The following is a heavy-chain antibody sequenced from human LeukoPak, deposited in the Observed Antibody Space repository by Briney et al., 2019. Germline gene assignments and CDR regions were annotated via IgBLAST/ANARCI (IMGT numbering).Heavy chain of an antibody. Sequence: GASVKVSCKASGYTFIGYYMHWVRQAPGQGLEWMGWINPNSGGTNYAQKFQGRVTMTRDTSISTAYMELSRLRSDDTAVYYCARDRTAAGKSGFDPWGQGTLVTVSS. CDR2: INPNSGGT. V-gene: IGHV1-2*02. CDR3: ARDRTAAGKSGFDP. CDR1: GYTFIGYY. D-gene: IGHD6-13*01. J-gene: IGHJ5*02.